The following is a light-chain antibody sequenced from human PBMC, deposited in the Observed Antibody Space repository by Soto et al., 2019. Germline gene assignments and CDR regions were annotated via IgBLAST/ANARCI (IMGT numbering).Light chain of an antibody. CDR2: QVT. J-gene: IGLJ1*01. CDR3: SSYTDSSNYV. V-gene: IGLV2-14*01. Sequence: QSALTQPASVSGSPGQSITISCTGTSSDIAIYNYVSWYQQQPGKAPKLMIYQVTNRPSGVSNRFSGSRSGNTASLTISGLQAEDEADYYCSSYTDSSNYVFGTGNKLTVL. CDR1: SSDIAIYNY.